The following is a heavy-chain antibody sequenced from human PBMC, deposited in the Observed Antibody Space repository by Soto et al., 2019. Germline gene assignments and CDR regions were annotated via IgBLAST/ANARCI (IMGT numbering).Heavy chain of an antibody. J-gene: IGHJ4*02. V-gene: IGHV4-4*02. CDR3: ARKAWTRLDY. CDR2: VFHTGSV. D-gene: IGHD1-1*01. Sequence: QLRLQESGPGLVTPSETLSLNCSISGGSITASVWWTWVRLTPEKGLQWIGEVFHTGSVNYNPSLQSRLTISVDKSMGQFSLRLTSVTAADTAVYYCARKAWTRLDYWGQGALVTVSS. CDR1: GGSITASVW.